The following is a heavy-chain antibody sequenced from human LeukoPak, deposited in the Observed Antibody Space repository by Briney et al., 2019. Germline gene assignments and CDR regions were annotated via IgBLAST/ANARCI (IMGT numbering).Heavy chain of an antibody. Sequence: GGSLRLSCAASGFTFSSYWVSWVRQAPGKGLERVANIKQDGSEKYYVDSVKGRFTISRDNAKNSLYLQMNSLRAEDTAVYYCARGAYGSGSYGDNWFDPWGQGTLVTVSS. D-gene: IGHD3-10*01. CDR3: ARGAYGSGSYGDNWFDP. CDR1: GFTFSSYW. CDR2: IKQDGSEK. V-gene: IGHV3-7*01. J-gene: IGHJ5*02.